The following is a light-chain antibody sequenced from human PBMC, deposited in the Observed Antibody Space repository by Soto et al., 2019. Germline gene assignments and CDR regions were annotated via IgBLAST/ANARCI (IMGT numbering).Light chain of an antibody. J-gene: IGKJ4*01. V-gene: IGKV1-39*01. CDR1: QSISSY. CDR2: AAS. CDR3: QQSYSRPLT. Sequence: DIQMTQSPSSLSASVGDRVTITCRASQSISSYLNWYQQKPGKAPKVLIYAASSLQSGVPSRFSGIGSGTDFTLSISSLQPEDFATYYCQQSYSRPLTFGGGTKVDIK.